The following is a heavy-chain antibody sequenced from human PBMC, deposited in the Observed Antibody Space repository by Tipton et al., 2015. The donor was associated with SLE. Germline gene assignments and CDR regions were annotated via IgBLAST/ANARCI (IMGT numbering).Heavy chain of an antibody. CDR2: INPNSGGT. J-gene: IGHJ3*02. V-gene: IGHV1-2*06. CDR1: GYTFTGYY. CDR3: ARDVGATGLGAFDI. Sequence: QVQLVQSGAEVKKPGASVKVSCKASGYTFTGYYMHWVRQAPGQGLEWMGRINPNSGGTNYAQKFQGRVTMTRDTSISTAYMELRRLRSDDTAVYYCARDVGATGLGAFDIWGQGTMVTVSS. D-gene: IGHD1-26*01.